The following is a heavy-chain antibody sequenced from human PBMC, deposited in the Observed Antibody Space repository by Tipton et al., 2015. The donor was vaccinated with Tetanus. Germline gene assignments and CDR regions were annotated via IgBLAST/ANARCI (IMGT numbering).Heavy chain of an antibody. D-gene: IGHD5-24*01. J-gene: IGHJ3*02. CDR3: ARIGWLQQNKPAFDI. CDR1: GGSVNSGGYY. V-gene: IGHV4-61*08. Sequence: TLSLTCTVSGGSVNSGGYYWSWIRQPPGKGLEWIGYAHYSGSTNYSPSLRSRVTLSVDTSKNQFSLKLSSLTAADTAVYYCARIGWLQQNKPAFDIWGQGTVVTVSS. CDR2: AHYSGST.